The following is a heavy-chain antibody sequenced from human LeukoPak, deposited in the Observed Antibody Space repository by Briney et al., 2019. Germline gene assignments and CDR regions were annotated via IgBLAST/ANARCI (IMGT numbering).Heavy chain of an antibody. CDR1: GFTFSSYA. Sequence: GGSLRLSCSASGFTFSSYALHWVRQAPGKGLEYVSGINSHGGSTYYADSVRGRFTISRDNSKNTLFLQMSSLRAEDTALYYCASRVAVVGLDHWGQGTLVTVSS. J-gene: IGHJ4*02. V-gene: IGHV3-64D*06. CDR3: ASRVAVVGLDH. CDR2: INSHGGST. D-gene: IGHD6-19*01.